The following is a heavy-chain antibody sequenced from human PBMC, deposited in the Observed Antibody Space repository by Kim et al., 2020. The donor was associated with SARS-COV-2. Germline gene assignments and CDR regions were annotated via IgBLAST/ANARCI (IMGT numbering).Heavy chain of an antibody. D-gene: IGHD6-6*01. Sequence: ASSAQKFQGRGTITADESTSTAYMELSSLRSEDTAVYYCAREYSSSSYDYWGQGTLVTVSS. CDR3: AREYSSSSYDY. CDR2: A. J-gene: IGHJ4*02. V-gene: IGHV1-69*01.